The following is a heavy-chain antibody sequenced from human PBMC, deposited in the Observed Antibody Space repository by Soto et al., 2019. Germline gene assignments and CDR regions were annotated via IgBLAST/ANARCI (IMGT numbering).Heavy chain of an antibody. CDR2: IIPRFGSP. J-gene: IGHJ6*01. Sequence: QVQLVQSGAEVKKPGSSVKVSCRPSGGSFTMYGISWVRQAPGQGLEWMGGIIPRFGSPNYAQNFQGRNTIAANESSSTVYMELSSLRIEHTAIYYCARDRIAAALVNYCGMEVWGQGTTVAVSS. D-gene: IGHD6-13*01. CDR1: GGSFTMYG. CDR3: ARDRIAAALVNYCGMEV. V-gene: IGHV1-69*01.